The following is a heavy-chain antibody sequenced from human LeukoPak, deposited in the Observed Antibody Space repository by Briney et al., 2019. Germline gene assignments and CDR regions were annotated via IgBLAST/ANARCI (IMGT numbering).Heavy chain of an antibody. Sequence: GASVTVSCKASGYTFTGYYMHWVRQAPGQGLEWMGWINPNSGGTNYAQKFQGRVTMTRDTSISTAYMDLSRLRSDDTAVYYCARGSIVGATFDYFDYWGQGTLVTVSS. J-gene: IGHJ4*02. V-gene: IGHV1-2*02. CDR1: GYTFTGYY. CDR3: ARGSIVGATFDYFDY. D-gene: IGHD1-26*01. CDR2: INPNSGGT.